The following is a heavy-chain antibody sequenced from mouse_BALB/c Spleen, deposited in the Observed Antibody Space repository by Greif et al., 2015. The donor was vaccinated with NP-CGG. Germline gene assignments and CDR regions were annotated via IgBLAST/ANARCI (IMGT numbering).Heavy chain of an antibody. CDR3: ARWGGSYAMDY. D-gene: IGHD1-1*02. CDR2: ISSGSSTI. CDR1: GFTFSSFG. V-gene: IGHV5-17*02. J-gene: IGHJ4*01. Sequence: EVKLMESGGGLVQPGGSRKLSCAASGFTFSSFGMHWVRQAPEKGLEWVAYISSGSSTIYYADTVKGRFTISRDNPKNTLFLQMTSLRSEDTAMYYCARWGGSYAMDYWGQGTSVTVSS.